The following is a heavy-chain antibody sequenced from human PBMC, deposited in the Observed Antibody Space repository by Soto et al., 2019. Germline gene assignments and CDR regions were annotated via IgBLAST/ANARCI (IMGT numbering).Heavy chain of an antibody. Sequence: QVQLQQWGAGLLKPSETLSLTCAVYGGSFSGYYWSWIRQPPGKGLEWIGEINHSGRTNYNPSLKSRVTIAVDTSKNQFSLKLSYVTAADTAVYYCASYDYAGAFDIWGQGTMVTGSS. CDR1: GGSFSGYY. D-gene: IGHD4-17*01. V-gene: IGHV4-34*01. CDR2: INHSGRT. J-gene: IGHJ3*02. CDR3: ASYDYAGAFDI.